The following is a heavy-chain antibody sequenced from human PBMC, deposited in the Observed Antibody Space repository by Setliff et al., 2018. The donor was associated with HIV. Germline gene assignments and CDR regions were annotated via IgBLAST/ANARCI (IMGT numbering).Heavy chain of an antibody. Sequence: SVKVSCKASGGTFSSYAISWVRQAPGQGLEWMGGIIPIFGTANYAQKFQGRVTITADESTSTAYMELSSLRSEDKAVYYCALPVLGGYSYGYFDYWGQGTLVTVSS. CDR2: IIPIFGTA. CDR1: GGTFSSYA. D-gene: IGHD5-18*01. V-gene: IGHV1-69*13. CDR3: ALPVLGGYSYGYFDY. J-gene: IGHJ4*02.